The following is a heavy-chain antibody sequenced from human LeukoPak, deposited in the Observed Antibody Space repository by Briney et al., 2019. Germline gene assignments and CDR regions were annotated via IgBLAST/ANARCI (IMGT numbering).Heavy chain of an antibody. CDR1: GYIFTQYG. J-gene: IGHJ6*03. CDR3: ARRTGYNYYYMDV. CDR2: ISTYSGNT. D-gene: IGHD3/OR15-3a*01. V-gene: IGHV1-18*01. Sequence: GASVKVSCKASGYIFTQYGNIWVRQAPGQGLEWMASISTYSGNTDYAQNLQDRVTMTTDTSTSTAYMELRSLRFDDTAVYYCARRTGYNYYYMDVWGQGTTVTVSS.